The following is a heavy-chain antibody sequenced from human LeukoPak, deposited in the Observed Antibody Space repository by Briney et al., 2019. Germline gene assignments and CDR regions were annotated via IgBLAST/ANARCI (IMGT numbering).Heavy chain of an antibody. Sequence: GGSLRLSCAASGFTFSSYAMSWVPQAPGKGLEWVSAISGSGGSTYYADSVKGRFTISRDNSKNTLYLQMNSLRAEDTAVYYCAKNGEYQLLYPYYFDYWGQGTLVTVSS. J-gene: IGHJ4*02. D-gene: IGHD2-2*02. CDR3: AKNGEYQLLYPYYFDY. CDR1: GFTFSSYA. V-gene: IGHV3-23*01. CDR2: ISGSGGST.